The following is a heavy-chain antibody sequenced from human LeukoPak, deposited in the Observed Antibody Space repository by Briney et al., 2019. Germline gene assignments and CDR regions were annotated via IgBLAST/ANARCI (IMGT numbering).Heavy chain of an antibody. CDR3: ARGISGDYVWGSYRSYYYYYMDV. Sequence: GGSLRLSCAASGFTFSSYSMNWVRQAPGKGLEWVSSISSSSSYIYYADSVKGRFTISRDNAKNSLYLQMNSLRAEDTAVYYCARGISGDYVWGSYRSYYYYYMDVWGKGTTVTVSS. D-gene: IGHD3-16*02. CDR2: ISSSSSYI. V-gene: IGHV3-21*01. J-gene: IGHJ6*03. CDR1: GFTFSSYS.